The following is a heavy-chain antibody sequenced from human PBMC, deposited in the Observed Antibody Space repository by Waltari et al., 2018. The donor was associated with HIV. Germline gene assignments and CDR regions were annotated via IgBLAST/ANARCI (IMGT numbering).Heavy chain of an antibody. V-gene: IGHV3-23*01. CDR1: GFTFSSYA. Sequence: EVQLLESGGGLVQPGGSLRLSCAGSGFTFSSYAMSWVRQAPVRGVGWFSAIRGRGSSTYYADSVKGRFTISRDNSNNTLYLQMNSLRAEDTAVYYCATPSGPIDYWGQGTLVTVSS. CDR3: ATPSGPIDY. CDR2: IRGRGSST. J-gene: IGHJ4*02. D-gene: IGHD1-26*01.